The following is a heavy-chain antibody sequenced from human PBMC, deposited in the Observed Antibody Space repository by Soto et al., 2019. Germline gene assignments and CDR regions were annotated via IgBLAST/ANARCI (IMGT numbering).Heavy chain of an antibody. CDR1: GFTFNSYT. CDR3: PTVSTYGYGFDY. CDR2: ITSHSDYI. D-gene: IGHD5-18*01. V-gene: IGHV3-21*01. J-gene: IGHJ4*02. Sequence: GGSLRLSCAASGFTFNSYTMNWVRQAPGRGLEWVSSITSHSDYIYYADSVKGRFTISRDNAKNSLYLQMNSLRADDTAVYYCPTVSTYGYGFDYWGQGTLVTVSS.